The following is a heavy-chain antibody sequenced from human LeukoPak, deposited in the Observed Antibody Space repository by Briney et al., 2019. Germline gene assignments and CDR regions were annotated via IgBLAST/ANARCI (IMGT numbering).Heavy chain of an antibody. J-gene: IGHJ1*01. CDR2: IDEFGRAT. V-gene: IGHV3-74*01. D-gene: IGHD3-10*01. CDR1: GFSLSENW. CDR3: TRDLVLGSGSYGH. Sequence: RGSLRLSCAASGFSLSENWMHWVRQTPGQGLVWVSRIDEFGRATFYADSVKGRFTISRDDATNTVYLQMNSLRADDTAIYFCTRDLVLGSGSYGHRGQGTLVTVSA.